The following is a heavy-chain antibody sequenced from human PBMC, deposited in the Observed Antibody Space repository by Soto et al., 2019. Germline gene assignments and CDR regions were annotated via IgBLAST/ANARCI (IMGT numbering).Heavy chain of an antibody. CDR3: ARGDYYHYGLDV. J-gene: IGHJ6*02. Sequence: EVQLVESGGGLVQPGESLRLSCAASGFTFSDYGMNWVRQAPGKGLEWVSSIGDRSAYIYYADSVGGRFTISRDNAKNSLFLQVDSLRAEDSAVYYCARGDYYHYGLDVWGLGTTVTVS. V-gene: IGHV3-21*06. CDR1: GFTFSDYG. CDR2: IGDRSAYI.